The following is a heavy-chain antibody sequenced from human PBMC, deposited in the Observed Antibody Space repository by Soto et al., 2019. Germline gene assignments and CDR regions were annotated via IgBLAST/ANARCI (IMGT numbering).Heavy chain of an antibody. V-gene: IGHV4-34*01. CDR3: ARMYSSSWYKGGFDY. J-gene: IGHJ4*02. Sequence: SETLSLTCAVYGESFNGYYWSWVRQPPGKGLEWIAEFNHSGTTAYNPSLKSRVTMSVDTSQNQFSLKLSSVTAADTAVYYCARMYSSSWYKGGFDYWGRGTLVTVSS. CDR1: GESFNGYY. CDR2: FNHSGTT. D-gene: IGHD6-13*01.